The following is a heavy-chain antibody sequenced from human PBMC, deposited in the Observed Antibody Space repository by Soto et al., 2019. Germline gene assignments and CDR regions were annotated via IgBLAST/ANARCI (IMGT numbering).Heavy chain of an antibody. D-gene: IGHD5-18*01. J-gene: IGHJ6*02. CDR3: ARGITAMHYYYGMNV. V-gene: IGHV1-18*01. CDR2: ISAYNGNT. CDR1: AYTFTSYG. Sequence: ASLKVSCKPSAYTFTSYGISWVRQAPGQGREWMGWISAYNGNTNYAQKLQGRVTMTTDTSTSTAYMELRSLRFDDTAVYYCARGITAMHYYYGMNVWGQGTTVTVAS.